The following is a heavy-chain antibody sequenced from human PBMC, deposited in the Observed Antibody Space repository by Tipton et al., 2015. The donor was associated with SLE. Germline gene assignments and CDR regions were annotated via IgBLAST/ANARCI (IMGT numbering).Heavy chain of an antibody. D-gene: IGHD4-17*01. J-gene: IGHJ6*02. CDR1: GFTFNRYW. V-gene: IGHV3-74*01. Sequence: SLRLSCAASGFTFNRYWMHWVRQAPGKGLMWVSRIDSDGTITNYADTVKGRFTISRDNAKDTLYLQMNSLRPDDTAVYYCATSTVTTNPDYYYGMDVWGQGTTVTVSS. CDR2: IDSDGTIT. CDR3: ATSTVTTNPDYYYGMDV.